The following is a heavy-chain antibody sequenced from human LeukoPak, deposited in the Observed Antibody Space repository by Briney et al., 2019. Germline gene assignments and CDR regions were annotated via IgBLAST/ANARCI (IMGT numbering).Heavy chain of an antibody. J-gene: IGHJ2*01. CDR2: IYYSGST. V-gene: IGHV4-59*01. Sequence: SETLSLTCTVSGGSISSYYWSWIRQPPGKGLEWIGYIYYSGSTNYNPSLKSRVTISVDTSKNQFSLKLSSVTAADTAVYYCASHEATYCGGDCYSGWYFDLWGRGTLVTVSS. CDR3: ASHEATYCGGDCYSGWYFDL. D-gene: IGHD2-21*02. CDR1: GGSISSYY.